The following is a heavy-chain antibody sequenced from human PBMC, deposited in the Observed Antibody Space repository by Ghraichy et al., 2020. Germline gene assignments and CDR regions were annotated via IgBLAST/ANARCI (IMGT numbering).Heavy chain of an antibody. CDR3: AKELSGSGSQYGYFDY. CDR2: ISGSGGST. Sequence: GGSLRLSCAASGFTFSSYAMSWVRQAPGKGLEWVSAISGSGGSTYYADSVKGRFTISRDNSKNTLYLQMNSLRAEDTAVYYCAKELSGSGSQYGYFDYWGQGTLVTVSS. V-gene: IGHV3-23*01. D-gene: IGHD3-10*01. CDR1: GFTFSSYA. J-gene: IGHJ4*02.